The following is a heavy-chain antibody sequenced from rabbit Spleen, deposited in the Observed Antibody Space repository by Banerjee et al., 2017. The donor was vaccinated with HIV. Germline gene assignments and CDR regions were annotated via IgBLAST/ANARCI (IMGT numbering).Heavy chain of an antibody. CDR2: IYAGSTGST. V-gene: IGHV1S40*01. J-gene: IGHJ6*01. Sequence: QSLEESGGDLVKPGASLTLTCTASGFSSSSRYYMCWVRQAPGKGLEWIACIYAGSTGSTYYASWAKGRFTISKTSSTTVTLQMTSLTAADTAIYFCARDTGSSFSSYGMDLWGQGTLVTVS. D-gene: IGHD8-1*01. CDR3: ARDTGSSFSSYGMDL. CDR1: GFSSSSRYY.